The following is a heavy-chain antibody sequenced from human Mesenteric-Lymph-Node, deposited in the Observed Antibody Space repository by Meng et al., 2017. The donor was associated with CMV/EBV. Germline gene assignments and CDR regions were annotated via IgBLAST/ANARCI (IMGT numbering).Heavy chain of an antibody. V-gene: IGHV3-74*01. Sequence: GESLKISCTASGFTFSSYAMSWVRQAPGKGLVWVSRINSDGSSTSYADSVKGRFTISRDNAKNTLYLQMNSLRAEDTAVYYCARDRVLYGDYDSGFDYWGQGTLVTVSS. J-gene: IGHJ4*02. CDR2: INSDGSST. CDR3: ARDRVLYGDYDSGFDY. CDR1: GFTFSSYA. D-gene: IGHD4-17*01.